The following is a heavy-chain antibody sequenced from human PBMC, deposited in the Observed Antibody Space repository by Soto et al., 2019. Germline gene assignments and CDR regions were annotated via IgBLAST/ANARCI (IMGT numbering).Heavy chain of an antibody. Sequence: GASLKVACKASGYTFTSYGISWVRQAPGQGLEWMGWISAYNGNTNYAQKLQGRVTMTTDTSTNTAYMELRSLRSDDTAVYYCASPSATGWYFDLWGRGTLVTVSS. CDR1: GYTFTSYG. CDR2: ISAYNGNT. J-gene: IGHJ2*01. D-gene: IGHD2-15*01. V-gene: IGHV1-18*01. CDR3: ASPSATGWYFDL.